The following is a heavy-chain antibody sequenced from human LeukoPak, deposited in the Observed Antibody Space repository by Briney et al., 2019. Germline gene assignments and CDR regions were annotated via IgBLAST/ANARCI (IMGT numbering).Heavy chain of an antibody. CDR1: GGTFSSYA. CDR2: IIPIFGTA. CDR3: AGEVGATLYDAFDI. V-gene: IGHV1-69*05. Sequence: ASVKVSCKASGGTFSSYAISWVRQAPGQGLEWMGRIIPIFGTANYAQKFQGRVTITTDESTSTAYMELSSLRSEDTAVYYCAGEVGATLYDAFDIWGQGTMVTVSS. D-gene: IGHD1-26*01. J-gene: IGHJ3*02.